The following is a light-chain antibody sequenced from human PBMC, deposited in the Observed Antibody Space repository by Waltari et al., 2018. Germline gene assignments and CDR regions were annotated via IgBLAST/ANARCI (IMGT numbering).Light chain of an antibody. CDR2: FKR. CDR3: QVWDSASNRVV. Sequence: YHQKAGQAPILVIYFKRDRPSGIPERFSGSTSANTATLTITRVEGGDEGDFYCQVWDSASNRVVFGGGTKLTVL. V-gene: IGLV3-21*04. J-gene: IGLJ2*01.